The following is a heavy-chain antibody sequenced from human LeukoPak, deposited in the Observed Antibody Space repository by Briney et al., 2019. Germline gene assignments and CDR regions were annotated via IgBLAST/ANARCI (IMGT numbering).Heavy chain of an antibody. Sequence: SSETLSLTCTVSGGSISSGGYYWSWIRQPPGKGLEWIGYIYYSGSTNYNPSLKSRVTISVDTSKNQFSLKLSSVTAADTAVYYCARDLSGSYFDYWGQGTLVTVSS. CDR1: GGSISSGGYY. V-gene: IGHV4-61*08. J-gene: IGHJ4*02. D-gene: IGHD1-26*01. CDR3: ARDLSGSYFDY. CDR2: IYYSGST.